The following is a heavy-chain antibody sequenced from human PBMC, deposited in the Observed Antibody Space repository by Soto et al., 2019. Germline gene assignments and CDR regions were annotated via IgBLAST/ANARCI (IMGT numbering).Heavy chain of an antibody. Sequence: SLRLSCAASGFTFSSYAMSWVRQAPGKGLEWVSAISGSGGSTYYADSVKGRLTISRDNSKNTLYLQMNSLRAEDTAVYYCAKDHFRHLPFDYWGQGTLVTVSS. V-gene: IGHV3-23*01. CDR2: ISGSGGST. J-gene: IGHJ4*02. CDR3: AKDHFRHLPFDY. CDR1: GFTFSSYA.